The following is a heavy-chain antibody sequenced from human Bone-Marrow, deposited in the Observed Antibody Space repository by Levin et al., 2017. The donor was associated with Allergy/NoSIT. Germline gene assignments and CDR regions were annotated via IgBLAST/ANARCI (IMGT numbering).Heavy chain of an antibody. J-gene: IGHJ2*01. CDR1: GGSIATYY. CDR2: IYYGGTT. V-gene: IGHV4-59*01. D-gene: IGHD2-21*02. CDR3: ARDPLCRGDYGDWYFEL. Sequence: SETLSLTCTVSGGSIATYYWSWIRQSPGKGLEWIGYIYYGGTTNYNPSLKSRVTISADTSKNQFSLKLSSVTAADTAVYYCARDPLCRGDYGDWYFELWGRGTLVTVSS.